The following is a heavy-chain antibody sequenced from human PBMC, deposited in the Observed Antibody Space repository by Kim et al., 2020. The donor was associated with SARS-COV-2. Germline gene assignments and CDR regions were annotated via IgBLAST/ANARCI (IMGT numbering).Heavy chain of an antibody. J-gene: IGHJ3*02. Sequence: PSLKSRVTISVDTSKNQFSLKLSSVTAADTAVYYCARGSYDSSGWDAFDIWGQGTMVTVSS. D-gene: IGHD3-22*01. CDR3: ARGSYDSSGWDAFDI. V-gene: IGHV4-31*02.